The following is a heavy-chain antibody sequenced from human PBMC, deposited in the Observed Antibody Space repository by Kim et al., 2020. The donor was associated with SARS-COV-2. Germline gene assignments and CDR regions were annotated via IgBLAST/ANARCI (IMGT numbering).Heavy chain of an antibody. CDR1: GFSLSTSGMC. CDR2: IDWDDDK. V-gene: IGHV2-70*01. D-gene: IGHD6-13*01. CDR3: ARTLRFAAASSYYYYGMDV. J-gene: IGHJ6*02. Sequence: SGPTLVNPTQTLTLTCTFSGFSLSTSGMCVSWIRQPPGKALEWLALIDWDDDKYYSTSLKTRLTISKDTSKNQVVLTMTNMDPVDTATYYCARTLRFAAASSYYYYGMDVWGQGTTVTVSS.